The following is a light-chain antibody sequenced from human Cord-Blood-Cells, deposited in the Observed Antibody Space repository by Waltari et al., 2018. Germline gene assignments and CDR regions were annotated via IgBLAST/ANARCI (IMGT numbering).Light chain of an antibody. CDR3: SSYTSSSTLGV. J-gene: IGLJ2*01. CDR1: SSDVGGYNY. CDR2: DVS. V-gene: IGLV2-14*01. Sequence: QSALTQPASVSGSPGQSITISCTGTSSDVGGYNYVSWYPQHPGKAPKPMLYDVSNRPAGVSNRFSGSKSGNTASLTISGLQAEDEADYYCSSYTSSSTLGVFGGGTKLTVL.